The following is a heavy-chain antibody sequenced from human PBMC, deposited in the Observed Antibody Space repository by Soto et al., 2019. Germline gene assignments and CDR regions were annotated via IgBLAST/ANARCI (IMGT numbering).Heavy chain of an antibody. CDR2: IHPNSGGT. V-gene: IGHV1-2*02. CDR3: ATGYCSSTSCLNFDY. D-gene: IGHD2-2*01. CDR1: GYTFTGYY. Sequence: GASVKVSCKASGYTFTGYYMHWVRQAPGQGLEWMGWIHPNSGGTNYAQRFQGRVTMTRDTSISTAYMELSRLRSDDTAVYYCATGYCSSTSCLNFDYWGQGTLVTVSS. J-gene: IGHJ4*02.